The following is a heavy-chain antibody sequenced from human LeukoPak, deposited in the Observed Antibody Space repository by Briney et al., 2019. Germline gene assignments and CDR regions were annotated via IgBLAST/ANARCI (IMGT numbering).Heavy chain of an antibody. D-gene: IGHD3-10*01. V-gene: IGHV1-2*02. CDR2: INPNSGGT. J-gene: IGHJ2*01. CDR1: GYTFTGYY. Sequence: WASVKVSCKASGYTFTGYYMHWVRQAPGQGLEWMGWINPNSGGTNYAQKFQGRVTMTRDTSISTAYMELSRLRSDDTAVYYCRWCGESDSTWYFDLWGRGTLVTVSS. CDR3: RWCGESDSTWYFDL.